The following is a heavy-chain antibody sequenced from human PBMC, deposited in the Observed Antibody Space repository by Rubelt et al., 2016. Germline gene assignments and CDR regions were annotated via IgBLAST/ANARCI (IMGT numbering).Heavy chain of an antibody. Sequence: NPNSGGTNYAQKFQGWVTMTRDTSISTAYMELSRLRSDDTAVYYCARGHSSGWSQLFDYWGQGTLVTVSS. D-gene: IGHD6-19*01. V-gene: IGHV1-2*04. CDR2: NPNSGGT. CDR3: ARGHSSGWSQLFDY. J-gene: IGHJ4*02.